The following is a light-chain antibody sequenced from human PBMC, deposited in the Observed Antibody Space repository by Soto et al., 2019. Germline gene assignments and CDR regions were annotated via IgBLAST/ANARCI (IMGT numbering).Light chain of an antibody. V-gene: IGKV3-20*01. Sequence: EIVLTQSPDSLSLSPGERATLSCRASQIVGGNSLAWYQQKPGHAPRLRIYGASSRPGGIPDKFSGSGSGTDFTFTINRLEPEDFEVYYRQQYASSPYTFAQGTRLEI. CDR1: QIVGGNS. CDR3: QQYASSPYT. CDR2: GAS. J-gene: IGKJ2*01.